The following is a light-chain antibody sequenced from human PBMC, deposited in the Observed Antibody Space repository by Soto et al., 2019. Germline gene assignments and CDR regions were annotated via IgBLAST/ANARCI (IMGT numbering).Light chain of an antibody. CDR2: TVS. Sequence: DIVMTQSPLSLPVTPGEPASISCGSSQSLLDSDDGNTYLDWYLQKPGQSPQLLIYTVSYRASGVPDRFSGSGSGTDFTLKISRVEAEDFVVHYCLKCIQFPLTSGGGTRVNIK. J-gene: IGKJ4*01. V-gene: IGKV2-40*01. CDR3: LKCIQFPLT. CDR1: QSLLDSDDGNTY.